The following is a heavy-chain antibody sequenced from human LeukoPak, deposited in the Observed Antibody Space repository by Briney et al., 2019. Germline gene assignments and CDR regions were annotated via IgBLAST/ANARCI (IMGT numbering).Heavy chain of an antibody. V-gene: IGHV1-18*01. Sequence: ASVKVSCKASGYIFTSYGITWVRQAPGQGLEWMGWISTYNGDTNYAQNLQGRVTMTTDTSTSTAYMDLRSLRSADTAVYYCARDTGSSPGDYWGQGTLVTVSS. CDR2: ISTYNGDT. CDR1: GYIFTSYG. CDR3: ARDTGSSPGDY. J-gene: IGHJ4*02. D-gene: IGHD1-26*01.